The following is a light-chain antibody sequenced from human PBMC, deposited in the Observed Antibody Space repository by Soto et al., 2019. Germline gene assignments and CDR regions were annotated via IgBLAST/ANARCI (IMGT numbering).Light chain of an antibody. CDR2: AAS. V-gene: IGKV1-39*01. J-gene: IGKJ1*01. CDR1: QDISSY. CDR3: QQSYKTPWT. Sequence: DIQMTQSPSSLSASLGDRVTITCRANQDISSYLIWYQHKLGQAPKLLIHAASTLASGVPSRFSGSEAGTDFTLTISGLEHEDSATYYCQQSYKTPWTFGQVTKVEIK.